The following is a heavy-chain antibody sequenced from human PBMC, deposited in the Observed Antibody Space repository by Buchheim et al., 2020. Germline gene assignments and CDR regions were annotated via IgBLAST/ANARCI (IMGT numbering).Heavy chain of an antibody. D-gene: IGHD5-24*01. Sequence: QLQLQESGPGLVKASETLSLTCTVSGGSISNSAYFWGWIRQPPGKGPEWIATIRYSGTTYFNPSLQNRVTISVDTSKNQFSLTLRSVTAADTALYYCARENRDGYRNGVDVWGQGTT. CDR2: IRYSGTT. V-gene: IGHV4-39*07. J-gene: IGHJ6*02. CDR1: GGSISNSAYF. CDR3: ARENRDGYRNGVDV.